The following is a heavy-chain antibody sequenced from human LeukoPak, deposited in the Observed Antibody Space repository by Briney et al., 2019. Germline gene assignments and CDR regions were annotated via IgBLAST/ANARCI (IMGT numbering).Heavy chain of an antibody. D-gene: IGHD5-18*01. Sequence: SETLSLTCAVYGGSFSGYYWSWIRQPPGKGLEWIGYIYYSGSTNYNPSLKSRVTISVDTSKNQFSLKLSSVTAADTAVYYCARHPDTAMVPDYWGQGTLVTVSS. CDR2: IYYSGST. J-gene: IGHJ4*02. CDR1: GGSFSGYY. V-gene: IGHV4-59*08. CDR3: ARHPDTAMVPDY.